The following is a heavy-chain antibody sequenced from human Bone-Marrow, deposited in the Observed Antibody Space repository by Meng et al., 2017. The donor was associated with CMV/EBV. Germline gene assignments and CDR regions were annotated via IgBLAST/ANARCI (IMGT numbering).Heavy chain of an antibody. CDR3: ASIVVVPAADVVWFDP. D-gene: IGHD2-2*01. V-gene: IGHV3-7*01. Sequence: GGSLRLSCAASGFTFSSYWMSWVRQAPGKGLEWVANIKQEGSEKYYVDSVKGRFTISRDNAKNSLYLQMNSLRAEDTAVYYCASIVVVPAADVVWFDPWGQGTLVTVSS. CDR1: GFTFSSYW. CDR2: IKQEGSEK. J-gene: IGHJ5*02.